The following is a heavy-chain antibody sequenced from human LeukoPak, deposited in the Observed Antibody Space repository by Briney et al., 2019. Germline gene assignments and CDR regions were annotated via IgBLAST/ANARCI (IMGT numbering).Heavy chain of an antibody. V-gene: IGHV1-58*02. CDR2: IVVGSGNT. CDR1: GFTFTSSA. J-gene: IGHJ3*02. CDR3: AADPLYSSRWNALDI. D-gene: IGHD6-19*01. Sequence: TSVKVSCKASGFTFTSSAMQWVRQARGQRLEWIGWIVVGSGNTNYAQKFQERVTITRDMSISTAYMELSSLRSEDTAVYYCAADPLYSSRWNALDIWGQGTMVTVSS.